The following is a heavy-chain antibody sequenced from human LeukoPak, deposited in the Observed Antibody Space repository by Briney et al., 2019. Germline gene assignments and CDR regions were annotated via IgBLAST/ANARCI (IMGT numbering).Heavy chain of an antibody. V-gene: IGHV4-39*01. CDR3: ARRGPYIAAAGVRAFDI. J-gene: IGHJ3*02. D-gene: IGHD6-13*01. Sequence: PSETLSLTCTLSGGSISSSSYYWGWIRQPPGKGLEWIGSIYYSGSTYYNPSLKSRVTISVDTSKNQFSLKLSSVTAADTAVYYCARRGPYIAAAGVRAFDIWGQGTMVTVSS. CDR1: GGSISSSSYY. CDR2: IYYSGST.